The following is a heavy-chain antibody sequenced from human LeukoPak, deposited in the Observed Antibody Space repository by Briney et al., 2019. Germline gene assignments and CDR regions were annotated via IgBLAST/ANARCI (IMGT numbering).Heavy chain of an antibody. Sequence: GGSLGLSCAASGFNFSTYAMSWVRQAPGKGLEWVSTINGFGNNTYFADSVKGRFTISRDNSKNTLYLQMNNLRAGDTAMYYCAKCGLYTFGLHLYWGQGTPVTISS. V-gene: IGHV3-23*01. D-gene: IGHD5-18*01. CDR2: INGFGNNT. CDR1: GFNFSTYA. CDR3: AKCGLYTFGLHLY. J-gene: IGHJ4*02.